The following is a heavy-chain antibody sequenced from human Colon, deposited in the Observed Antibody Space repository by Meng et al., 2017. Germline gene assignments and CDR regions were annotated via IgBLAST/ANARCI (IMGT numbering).Heavy chain of an antibody. J-gene: IGHJ4*02. CDR1: NGAINSADYY. V-gene: IGHV4-30-4*01. Sequence: QVQLQESGPGLVKPSQTLALTCTISNGAINSADYYWNWIRQPPGKGPEWLGYIQSSGNTYYTPSLKLRLAMSLDTSKNQFSLRLTSVTAADTAVYYCARNPVIPDARTFDFWGQGALVTVSS. CDR3: ARNPVIPDARTFDF. CDR2: IQSSGNT. D-gene: IGHD2-2*01.